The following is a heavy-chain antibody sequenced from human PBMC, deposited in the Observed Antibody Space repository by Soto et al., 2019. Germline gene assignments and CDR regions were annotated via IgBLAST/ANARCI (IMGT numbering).Heavy chain of an antibody. V-gene: IGHV3-48*02. CDR2: ISSSSSTI. CDR3: ARVAPSGVDSGDGRRWDYYYYGMDV. J-gene: IGHJ6*02. Sequence: EVQLVESGGGLVQPGGSLRLSCAASGFTFSSYSMNWVRQAPGKGLEWVSYISSSSSTIYYADSAKGRFTISRDNAKNSLHLKMNSLRDEDTAVNYCARVAPSGVDSGDGRRWDYYYYGMDVWGQGTTVTVSS. CDR1: GFTFSSYS. D-gene: IGHD5-12*01.